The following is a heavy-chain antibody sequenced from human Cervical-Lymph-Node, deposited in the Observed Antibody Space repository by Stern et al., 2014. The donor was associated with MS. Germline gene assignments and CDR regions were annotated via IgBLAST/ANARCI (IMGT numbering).Heavy chain of an antibody. Sequence: QVQLMQSGSELKKPGASVKVSCKASGYTFTSYAMNWVRQAPGQGLEWMGWINTNTGNPTYAQGFTGRLVFFSDTSARTAYIQKRSLKAEDTAVYYCARAMEEVRTDYWGQGTLVTVSS. CDR2: INTNTGNP. J-gene: IGHJ4*02. CDR3: ARAMEEVRTDY. D-gene: IGHD2-8*01. V-gene: IGHV7-4-1*01. CDR1: GYTFTSYA.